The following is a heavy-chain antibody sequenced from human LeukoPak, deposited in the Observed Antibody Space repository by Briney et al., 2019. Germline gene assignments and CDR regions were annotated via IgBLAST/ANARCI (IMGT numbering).Heavy chain of an antibody. V-gene: IGHV4-59*01. D-gene: IGHD4-17*01. CDR1: GGSISSYY. CDR3: ARDDPYGDFHLD. J-gene: IGHJ4*02. Sequence: SETLSLTCTVSGGSISSYYWSWIRQPPGKGLEWIGYISYSGSTNYNPSLKSRVTISIDTSKNQFSLKLSSVTAADTAVYYCARDDPYGDFHLDWGQGTLVTVSS. CDR2: ISYSGST.